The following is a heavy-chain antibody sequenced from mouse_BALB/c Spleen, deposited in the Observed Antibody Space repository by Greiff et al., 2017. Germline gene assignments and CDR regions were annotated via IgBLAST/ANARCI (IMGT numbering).Heavy chain of an antibody. CDR2: ISYSGST. Sequence: EVQLQQSGPGLVKPSQSLSLTCTVTGYSITSDYAWNWIRQFPGNKLEWMGYISYSGSTSYNPSLKSRISITRDTSKNQFFLQLNSVTTEDTATYYCARDAGTRFAYWGQGTLVTVSA. D-gene: IGHD4-1*01. V-gene: IGHV3-2*02. CDR3: ARDAGTRFAY. J-gene: IGHJ3*01. CDR1: GYSITSDYA.